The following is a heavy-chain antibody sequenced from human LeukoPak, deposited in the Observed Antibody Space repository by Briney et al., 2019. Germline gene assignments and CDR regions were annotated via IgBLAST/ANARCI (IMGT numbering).Heavy chain of an antibody. CDR3: ARLSRRREVDP. J-gene: IGHJ5*02. V-gene: IGHV4-34*01. CDR1: GGSFSGYY. D-gene: IGHD1-26*01. Sequence: PSETLSLTCAVYGGSFSGYYWSWIRQPPGKGLEWIGEINHSGSTNYNPSLKSRVTISVDTSKNQFSLKLSSVTAADTAVYYCARLSRRREVDPWGQGTLVTVSS. CDR2: INHSGST.